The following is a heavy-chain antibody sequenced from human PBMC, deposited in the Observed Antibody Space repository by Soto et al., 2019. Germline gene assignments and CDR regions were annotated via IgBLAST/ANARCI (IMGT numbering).Heavy chain of an antibody. Sequence: PSETLSLTCSVSDDSIDSDKDYWGWIRQPPGKGLEWIGYIYYSGSTNYNPSLKSRVTISVDTSKNQFSLKLSSVTAADTAVYYCARLMDTAMPNGIGAFDIWGQGTVVTVSS. J-gene: IGHJ3*02. V-gene: IGHV4-61*05. CDR1: DDSIDSDKDY. CDR3: ARLMDTAMPNGIGAFDI. CDR2: IYYSGST. D-gene: IGHD5-18*01.